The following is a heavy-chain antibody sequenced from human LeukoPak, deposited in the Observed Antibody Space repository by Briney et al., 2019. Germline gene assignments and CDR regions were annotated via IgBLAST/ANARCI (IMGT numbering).Heavy chain of an antibody. D-gene: IGHD3-16*01. J-gene: IGHJ4*02. CDR2: IKGDGSET. CDR1: GFTFSAYW. V-gene: IGHV3-7*01. Sequence: GGSLRLSCAASGFTFSAYWMKWVRQAPGKGLVWVATIKGDGSETHYETSVKGRFTISRDNAKRSLYLQMTSLSVEDTATYYCATSGGYWGQGTLVTVSS. CDR3: ATSGGY.